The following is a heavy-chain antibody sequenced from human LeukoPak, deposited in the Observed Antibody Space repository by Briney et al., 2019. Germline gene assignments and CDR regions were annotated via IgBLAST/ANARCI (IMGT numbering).Heavy chain of an antibody. J-gene: IGHJ3*02. CDR3: AGMVYYDAFDI. Sequence: GGSLRLSCAVSGFTFRSFSMTWVRQAPGKGLEWVANMDQDGSEKYYVDSVKGRFTISRDNAKNSLYLQMNSLRAEDTAVYYCAGMVYYDAFDIWGQGTMVTVSS. V-gene: IGHV3-7*01. CDR2: MDQDGSEK. D-gene: IGHD2-8*01. CDR1: GFTFRSFS.